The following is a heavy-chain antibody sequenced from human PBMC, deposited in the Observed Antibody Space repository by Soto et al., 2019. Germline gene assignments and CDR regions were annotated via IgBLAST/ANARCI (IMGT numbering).Heavy chain of an antibody. CDR2: ISAYNGNT. CDR3: ARGSGSYHHFDY. Sequence: ASVKVSCKASGYTFISYGISWVRQAPGQGPEWMGWISAYNGNTNYAQKLQGRVTMTKDTSTSTAYMELRSLRSDDTAVYYCARGSGSYHHFDYWGQGTLVTVSS. D-gene: IGHD3-10*01. J-gene: IGHJ4*02. V-gene: IGHV1-18*04. CDR1: GYTFISYG.